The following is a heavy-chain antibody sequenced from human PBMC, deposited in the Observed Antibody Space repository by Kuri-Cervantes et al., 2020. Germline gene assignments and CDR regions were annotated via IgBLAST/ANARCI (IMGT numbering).Heavy chain of an antibody. CDR2: IVVGSGNT. CDR3: ARGPRYHYDYIWGSYRSNHFDY. D-gene: IGHD3-16*02. V-gene: IGHV1-58*01. J-gene: IGHJ4*02. Sequence: SVKVSCKASGFTFTSSAVQWVRQARGQRLEWIGWIVVGSGNTNYAQKFQGRLTITRDTSASTAYMELSSLRSEDTAVYYCARGPRYHYDYIWGSYRSNHFDYWGQGTLVTVSS. CDR1: GFTFTSSA.